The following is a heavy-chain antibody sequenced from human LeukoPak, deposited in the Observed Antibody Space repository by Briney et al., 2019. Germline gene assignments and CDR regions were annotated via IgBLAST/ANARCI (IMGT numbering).Heavy chain of an antibody. CDR3: ARDRGGSRSDC. CDR2: IYSGGTT. D-gene: IGHD6-13*01. V-gene: IGHV3-66*01. Sequence: PGGSLRHSCAASGFTVSTNYMSWVRQAPGKGLEWVSVIYSGGTTYYADSVKGRFTISRDNSKNTLYLQMNSLRAEDTAVYYCARDRGGSRSDCWGQGTLVTVSS. J-gene: IGHJ4*02. CDR1: GFTVSTNY.